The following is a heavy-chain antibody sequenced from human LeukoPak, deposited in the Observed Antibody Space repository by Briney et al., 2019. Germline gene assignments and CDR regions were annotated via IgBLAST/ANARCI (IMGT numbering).Heavy chain of an antibody. CDR2: IYYSGST. CDR1: GFTFSSYW. CDR3: ARLDSSGTNFDY. D-gene: IGHD3-22*01. J-gene: IGHJ4*02. V-gene: IGHV4-59*06. Sequence: PGGSLRLSCAASGFTFSSYWMSWVRQAPGKGLEWIGYIYYSGSTYYNPSLKSRVTISVDTSKNQFSLKLSSVTAADTAVYYCARLDSSGTNFDYWGQGTLVTVSS.